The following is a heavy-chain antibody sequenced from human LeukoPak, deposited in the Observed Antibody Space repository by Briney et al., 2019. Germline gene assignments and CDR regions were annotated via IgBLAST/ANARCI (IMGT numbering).Heavy chain of an antibody. D-gene: IGHD5/OR15-5a*01. CDR2: INHSGST. CDR3: ARGGPSLGVDY. CDR1: GGSFSGYY. Sequence: SETLSLTCAVYGGSFSGYYWSWIRQPPGKGLEWIGEINHSGSTNYNPSLKSRVTISVDTSKNRFSLRLSSVTAADTAVYYCARGGPSLGVDYWGQGTLVTVSS. V-gene: IGHV4-34*01. J-gene: IGHJ4*02.